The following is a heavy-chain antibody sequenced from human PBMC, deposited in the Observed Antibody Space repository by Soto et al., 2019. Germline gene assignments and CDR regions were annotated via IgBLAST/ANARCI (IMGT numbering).Heavy chain of an antibody. CDR2: ISSSGSVI. CDR3: ARDGAVAGKRYFYGMDV. V-gene: IGHV3-48*02. J-gene: IGHJ6*02. CDR1: GFTLSNYA. D-gene: IGHD6-19*01. Sequence: EVQLVESGGGLVQPGESLRVSCAASGFTLSNYAMSWVRQAPGKGLEWLSYISSSGSVIYYADSVKGRFTVSRDYAKTSLFLQMNSLSDEDTAVYYCARDGAVAGKRYFYGMDVWGQGTTVTVSS.